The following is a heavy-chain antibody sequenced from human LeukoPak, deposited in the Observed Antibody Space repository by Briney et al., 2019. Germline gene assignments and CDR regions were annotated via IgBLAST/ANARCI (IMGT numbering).Heavy chain of an antibody. J-gene: IGHJ4*02. D-gene: IGHD2-15*01. CDR1: GFTFSSHA. CDR2: ISGSGGST. V-gene: IGHV3-23*01. Sequence: GGSLRLSCAASGFTFSSHAMSWVRQAPGKGLEWVSGISGSGGSTYYADSVKGRFTVSRDNSKNMLYLQMNSLRAEDTAVYYCVGYCTGGSCYFDYWGQGTLVTVSS. CDR3: VGYCTGGSCYFDY.